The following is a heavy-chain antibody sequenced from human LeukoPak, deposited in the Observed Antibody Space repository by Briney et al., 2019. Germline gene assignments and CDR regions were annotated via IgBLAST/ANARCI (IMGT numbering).Heavy chain of an antibody. CDR3: ARVRGNYRYVPDY. J-gene: IGHJ4*02. D-gene: IGHD3-16*02. V-gene: IGHV1-8*02. CDR2: MNPSSGKT. CDR1: GYTFTDYD. Sequence: GASVKVSCKTSGYTFTDYDLNWVRQASGQGLEWMGWMNPSSGKTGHAQKFQGRVTITRNKSINTAYLELSSLRSEDTAVYYCARVRGNYRYVPDYWGQGTLVTVSS.